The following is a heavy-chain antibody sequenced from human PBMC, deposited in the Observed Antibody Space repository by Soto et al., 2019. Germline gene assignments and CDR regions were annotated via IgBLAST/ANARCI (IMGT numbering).Heavy chain of an antibody. Sequence: QVQLVQSGAEVKKPGASVKVSCKTSGYTFTSHAMHWVRQAPGQRLEWMGWINGGNGHTKYSQKFQGRVNITRDTSASTVYVDLSSLRPEDTAVYYCARSRSFQYDSRGHYYPYYYYGLDVWGQGTTVTVSS. CDR2: INGGNGHT. CDR3: ARSRSFQYDSRGHYYPYYYYGLDV. J-gene: IGHJ6*02. CDR1: GYTFTSHA. D-gene: IGHD3-22*01. V-gene: IGHV1-3*01.